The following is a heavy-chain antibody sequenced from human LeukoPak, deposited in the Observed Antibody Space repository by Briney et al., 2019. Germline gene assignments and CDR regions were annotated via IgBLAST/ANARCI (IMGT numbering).Heavy chain of an antibody. D-gene: IGHD2/OR15-2a*01. CDR1: GFTFSKFW. Sequence: GGSLRLSCAASGFTFSKFWTYWVRQAPGKRPVWVSRLNGDGRVTNYADSVKGRFTISKDNAKNTVHLQMNSLRAEDTAVYYCVSFYETYWGRGTLVTVSS. V-gene: IGHV3-74*01. J-gene: IGHJ4*02. CDR2: LNGDGRVT. CDR3: VSFYETY.